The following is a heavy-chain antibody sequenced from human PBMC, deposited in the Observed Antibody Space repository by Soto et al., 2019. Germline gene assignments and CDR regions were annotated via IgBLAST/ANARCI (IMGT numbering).Heavy chain of an antibody. J-gene: IGHJ6*02. D-gene: IGHD6-13*01. CDR2: INPNSGGT. CDR3: ARVAAAGTGDYYYYGMDV. Sequence: GLGWMGWINPNSGGTNYAQKFQGWVTMTRDTSISTAYMELSRLRSDDTAVYYCARVAAAGTGDYYYYGMDVWGQGTTVTVSS. V-gene: IGHV1-2*04.